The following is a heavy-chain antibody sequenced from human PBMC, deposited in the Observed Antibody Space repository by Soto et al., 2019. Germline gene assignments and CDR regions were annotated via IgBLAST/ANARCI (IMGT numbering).Heavy chain of an antibody. CDR3: ARQRLGYCTNGVCSSVFFAI. V-gene: IGHV3-30*01. D-gene: IGHD2-8*01. J-gene: IGHJ4*02. CDR2: ISHDGNKN. CDR1: GFTFSSFA. Sequence: GGSLRLSCAASGFTFSSFAMYGVRQAPGKGLEWVAVISHDGNKNFYAESMEGRFTISRDNSDNTVYLQMNNLRREDTAVYFCARQRLGYCTNGVCSSVFFAIWGQGTQVTVSS.